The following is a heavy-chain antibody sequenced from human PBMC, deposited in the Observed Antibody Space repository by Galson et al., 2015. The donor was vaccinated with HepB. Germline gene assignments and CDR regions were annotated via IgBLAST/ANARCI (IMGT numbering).Heavy chain of an antibody. V-gene: IGHV3-21*05. CDR2: ISSSSSYI. CDR1: GFTFSSYE. Sequence: SLRLSCAASGFTFSSYEMNWVRQAPGKGLEWVSYISSSSSYIYYADSVKGRFTISRDNAKNSLYLQMNSLRAEDTAVYYCARDYDFWSGYYRYYYYGMDVWGQGTTVTVSS. CDR3: ARDYDFWSGYYRYYYYGMDV. J-gene: IGHJ6*02. D-gene: IGHD3-3*01.